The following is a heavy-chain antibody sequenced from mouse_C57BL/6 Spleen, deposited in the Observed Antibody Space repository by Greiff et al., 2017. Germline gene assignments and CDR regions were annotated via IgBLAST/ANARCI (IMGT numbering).Heavy chain of an antibody. D-gene: IGHD1-1*01. V-gene: IGHV1-69*01. CDR3: ARRIGTYGSSYFDY. CDR1: GYTFTSYW. J-gene: IGHJ2*01. Sequence: QVQLQQPGAELVMPGASVKLSCKASGYTFTSYWMHWVKQRPGQGLEWIGEIDPSDSYTNYNQKFKGNSTLTVDKSSSTAYMQLSSLTSEDSAVYYCARRIGTYGSSYFDYWGQGTTLTVSS. CDR2: IDPSDSYT.